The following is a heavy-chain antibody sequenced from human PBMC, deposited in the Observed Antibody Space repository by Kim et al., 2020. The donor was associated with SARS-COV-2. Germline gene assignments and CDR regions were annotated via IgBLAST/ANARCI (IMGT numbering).Heavy chain of an antibody. D-gene: IGHD5-12*01. V-gene: IGHV3-30-3*01. CDR1: GFTFSSYA. J-gene: IGHJ6*02. Sequence: GGSLRLSCAASGFTFSSYAMHWVRQAPGKGLEWVAVISYDGSNKYYADSVKGRFTISRDNSKNTLYLQMNSLRAEDTAVYYCARDRGGYGLHGMDVWGQGTTVTVSS. CDR3: ARDRGGYGLHGMDV. CDR2: ISYDGSNK.